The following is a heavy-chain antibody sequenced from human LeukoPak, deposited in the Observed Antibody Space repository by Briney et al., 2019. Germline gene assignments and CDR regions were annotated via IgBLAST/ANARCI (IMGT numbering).Heavy chain of an antibody. D-gene: IGHD3-10*01. Sequence: PGGSLRLSCAASGFTFSSYGIHWVRQAPGKGLEWVAFIRYDGSNKYYADSVKGRFTISRDNSKNTLYLQMNSLRAEDTAVYYCAKDRSSGGSGSYPDYWGQGTLVTVSS. CDR3: AKDRSSGGSGSYPDY. J-gene: IGHJ4*02. CDR2: IRYDGSNK. V-gene: IGHV3-30*02. CDR1: GFTFSSYG.